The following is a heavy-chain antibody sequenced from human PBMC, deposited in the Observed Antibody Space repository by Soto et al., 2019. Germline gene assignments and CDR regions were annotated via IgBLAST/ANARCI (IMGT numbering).Heavy chain of an antibody. V-gene: IGHV4-61*01. CDR2: VYYSGTT. D-gene: IGHD4-17*01. CDR3: ARTTAVPNTLRSRYFFDY. Sequence: PSETLSLTCSVSGGSVSNKTYYWSWIRQPPGKRLEWIGYVYYSGTTNYNPSLKSRVTISADLSKNQFSLRLSSVTTADTALYYCARTTAVPNTLRSRYFFDYWGQGTLVTVS. CDR1: GGSVSNKTYY. J-gene: IGHJ4*02.